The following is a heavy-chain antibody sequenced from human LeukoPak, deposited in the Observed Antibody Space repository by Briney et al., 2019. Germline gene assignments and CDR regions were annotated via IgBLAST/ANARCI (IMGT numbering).Heavy chain of an antibody. V-gene: IGHV4-38-2*02. CDR3: ARVPVSGSFAIDY. D-gene: IGHD1-26*01. CDR1: GYSISSGYY. CDR2: INHSGST. Sequence: SETLSLTCTVSGYSISSGYYWGWIRQPPGKGLEWIGEINHSGSTNYNPSLKSRVTISVDTSKNQFSLKLSSVTAADTAVYYCARVPVSGSFAIDYWGQGTLVTVSS. J-gene: IGHJ4*02.